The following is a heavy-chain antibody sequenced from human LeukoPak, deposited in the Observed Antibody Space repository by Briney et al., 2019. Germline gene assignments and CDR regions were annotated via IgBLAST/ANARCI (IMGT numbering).Heavy chain of an antibody. D-gene: IGHD5-24*01. Sequence: GGSLRLSCVPSGITFSNSALSWVRQAPGKGLEWVATITKSGDQTYYADSVRGLFTISRDISKSTLYLQMNSLRAEDTAVYHCVRSAGKDGYRDVFDIWGQGTVVSVSS. CDR2: ITKSGDQT. V-gene: IGHV3-23*01. CDR3: VRSAGKDGYRDVFDI. CDR1: GITFSNSA. J-gene: IGHJ3*02.